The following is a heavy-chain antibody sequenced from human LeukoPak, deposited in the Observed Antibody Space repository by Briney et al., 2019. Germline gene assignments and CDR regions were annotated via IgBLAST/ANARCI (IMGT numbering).Heavy chain of an antibody. CDR1: GGTFSSYA. D-gene: IGHD2-15*01. V-gene: IGHV1-69*06. CDR3: ARKDRYCSGGSCYSWWFDP. Sequence: SVNVSCMASGGTFSSYAISWVRQAPGQGLEWMGGIIPIFGTANYAQKFQGRVTITADKSTSTAYMELSSLRSEDTAVYYCARKDRYCSGGSCYSWWFDPWGQGTLVTVSS. J-gene: IGHJ5*02. CDR2: IIPIFGTA.